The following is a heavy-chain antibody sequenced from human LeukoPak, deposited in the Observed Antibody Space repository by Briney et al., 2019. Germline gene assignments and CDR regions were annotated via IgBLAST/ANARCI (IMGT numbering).Heavy chain of an antibody. CDR2: ISSSNSYI. CDR1: GFTFSSYS. D-gene: IGHD6-19*01. Sequence: GGSLRLSCAASGFTFSSYSMNRVRQAPRPGLGWGSSISSSNSYIYYADSVKGRFTISRDNAKNSLYMQMNSLRAEDTAVYYCARDQWLVGGGYYFDYWGQGTLVTVSS. V-gene: IGHV3-21*06. CDR3: ARDQWLVGGGYYFDY. J-gene: IGHJ4*02.